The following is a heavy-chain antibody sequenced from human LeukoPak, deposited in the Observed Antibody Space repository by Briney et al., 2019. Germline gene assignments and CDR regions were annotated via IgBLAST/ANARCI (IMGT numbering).Heavy chain of an antibody. CDR3: ARGNSGWSAYYYMDV. V-gene: IGHV1-2*02. Sequence: GASVKVSCKASGYTFTGYYMHWVRQAPGQGLEWIGWINTISGGTNYAQKFQGRVTITRNTSISTAYMELSSLRSEDTAVYYCARGNSGWSAYYYMDVWGKGTTVTISS. J-gene: IGHJ6*03. CDR2: INTISGGT. CDR1: GYTFTGYY. D-gene: IGHD6-19*01.